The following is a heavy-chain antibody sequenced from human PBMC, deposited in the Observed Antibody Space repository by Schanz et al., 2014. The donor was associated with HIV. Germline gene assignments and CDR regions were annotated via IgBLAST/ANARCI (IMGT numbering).Heavy chain of an antibody. Sequence: QVHLEESGGGVVQPGRSLRLSCAVSGFIFSSYGMHWVRQAPGKGLEWVTLISYDGSNKNYADSVKGRFTISRDNSMNTLYLQMNSLRAEDTAVYYCARGSGPYYYYYGMDVWGQGTTVTVSS. J-gene: IGHJ6*02. CDR3: ARGSGPYYYYYGMDV. CDR1: GFIFSSYG. D-gene: IGHD3-10*01. CDR2: ISYDGSNK. V-gene: IGHV3-30*03.